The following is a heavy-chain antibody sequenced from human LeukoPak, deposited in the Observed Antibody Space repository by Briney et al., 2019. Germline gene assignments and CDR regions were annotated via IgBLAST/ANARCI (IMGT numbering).Heavy chain of an antibody. V-gene: IGHV3-30*04. D-gene: IGHD3-22*01. CDR1: GFTFSSYA. J-gene: IGHJ3*02. CDR3: ATDLDSRGGI. Sequence: PGRSLRLSCAASGFTFSSYAMHWVRQAPGKGLEWVAVISYDGSNKYYADSVKGRFTISRDNSKNTLYLQMNSLRAEDTAVYYCATDLDSRGGIWGQGTMVTVSS. CDR2: ISYDGSNK.